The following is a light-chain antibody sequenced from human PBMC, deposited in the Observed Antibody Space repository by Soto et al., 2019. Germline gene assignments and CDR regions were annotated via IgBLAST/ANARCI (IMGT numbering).Light chain of an antibody. J-gene: IGLJ1*01. Sequence: QSVLTQPPSVSGAPRQRVTISCTGSSSNIGAGYDVHWYQQLPGTAPKLLIYGNINRPSGVPDRFSGSKSGTSASLAITGLQAEDEADYYCQSYDSSLSADYVFGTGTKVTVL. CDR2: GNI. V-gene: IGLV1-40*01. CDR1: SSNIGAGYD. CDR3: QSYDSSLSADYV.